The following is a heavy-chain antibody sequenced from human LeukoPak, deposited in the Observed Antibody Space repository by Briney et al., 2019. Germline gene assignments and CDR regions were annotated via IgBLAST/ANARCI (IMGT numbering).Heavy chain of an antibody. D-gene: IGHD6-19*01. J-gene: IGHJ5*01. CDR1: GFTFSSYA. CDR2: ISNSGGNT. CDR3: AKEPIENGYSSGRLDS. V-gene: IGHV3-23*01. Sequence: GGSLRLSCAASGFTFSSYAMSWVRQAPGKGLEWVSVISNSGGNTFYADSVKGRFTISRDNSKNTQYLQMNSLRAEDTAVYYCAKEPIENGYSSGRLDSWGQGTLVTVSS.